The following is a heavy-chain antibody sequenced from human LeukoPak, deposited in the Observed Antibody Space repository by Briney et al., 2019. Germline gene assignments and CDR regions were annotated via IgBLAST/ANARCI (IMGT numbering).Heavy chain of an antibody. V-gene: IGHV3-30-3*01. J-gene: IGHJ4*02. D-gene: IGHD3-22*01. CDR1: GFTFSSYA. CDR3: ARSYYDSSGFDY. CDR2: ISYDGSNQ. Sequence: GGSLRLSCAAPGFTFSSYATHWVRPAPGKRPQRVAVISYDGSNQYYADSVKGRFTISRDNSKNTLYLQMNSLRAEDTAVYYCARSYYDSSGFDYWGQGTLVTVSS.